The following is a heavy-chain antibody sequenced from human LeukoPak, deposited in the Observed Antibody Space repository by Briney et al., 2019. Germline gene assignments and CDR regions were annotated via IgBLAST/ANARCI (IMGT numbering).Heavy chain of an antibody. V-gene: IGHV4-31*03. D-gene: IGHD3-16*01. J-gene: IGHJ4*02. CDR2: IYYSGST. Sequence: PSETLSLTCTVSGGSISSGGYYWSWIRQHPGKGLEWIGYIYYSGSTYYNPPLKSRVTISVDTSKNQFSLKLSSVTAADTAVYYCAREGDPPGRFDYWGQGTLVTVSS. CDR1: GGSISSGGYY. CDR3: AREGDPPGRFDY.